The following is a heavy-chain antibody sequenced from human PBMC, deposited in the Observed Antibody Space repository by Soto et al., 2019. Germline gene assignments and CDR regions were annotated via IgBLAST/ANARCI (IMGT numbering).Heavy chain of an antibody. Sequence: LSLTCTVSGGSISSGDYYWSWIRQPPGKGLEWIGYIYYSGSTYYNPSLKSRVTISVDTSKNQFSLKLSSVTAADTAVYYCARELLRGGQGNWFDPWGQGTLVTVSS. V-gene: IGHV4-30-4*01. CDR2: IYYSGST. CDR3: ARELLRGGQGNWFDP. CDR1: GGSISSGDYY. D-gene: IGHD3-22*01. J-gene: IGHJ5*02.